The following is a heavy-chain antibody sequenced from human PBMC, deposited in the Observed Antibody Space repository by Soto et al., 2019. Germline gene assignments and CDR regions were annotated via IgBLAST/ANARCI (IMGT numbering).Heavy chain of an antibody. CDR1: GGSISSGGYY. CDR2: IYYSGST. Sequence: SETLSLTCTVSGGSISSGGYYWSWIRQHPGKGLEWIGYIYYSGSTYYNPSLKSGVTISVDTSKNQFSLKLSSVTAADTAVYYCARDRRLATITPNSYYFDYWGQGTLVTVSS. J-gene: IGHJ4*02. D-gene: IGHD5-12*01. CDR3: ARDRRLATITPNSYYFDY. V-gene: IGHV4-31*03.